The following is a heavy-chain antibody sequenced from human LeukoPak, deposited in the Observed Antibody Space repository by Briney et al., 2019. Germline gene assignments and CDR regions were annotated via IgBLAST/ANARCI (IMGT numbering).Heavy chain of an antibody. V-gene: IGHV4-59*01. CDR2: IYYSGST. D-gene: IGHD1-26*01. CDR3: ATLWRLGASTGEAFDI. CDR1: SGSITSYY. J-gene: IGHJ3*02. Sequence: SETLSLTCSVSSGSITSYYWSWLRQPPGKGLEWIGYIYYSGSTNYNPSVKSRVTMSVDTSKNQSSLKLNSVTAADTAVYYCATLWRLGASTGEAFDIWGQGTMVTVSS.